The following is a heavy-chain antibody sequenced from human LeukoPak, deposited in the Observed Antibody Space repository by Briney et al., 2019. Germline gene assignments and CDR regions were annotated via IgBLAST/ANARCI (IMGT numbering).Heavy chain of an antibody. V-gene: IGHV3-23*01. Sequence: GGSLRLSCAASGFTFSSYAMSWVRQAPGKGLEWVSAISGSGGSTYYADSVKGRSTISGDNSKNTLYLQMNSLRAEDTAVYYCAKDPGWYGDYWGQGTLVTVSS. J-gene: IGHJ4*02. CDR1: GFTFSSYA. CDR3: AKDPGWYGDY. D-gene: IGHD6-19*01. CDR2: ISGSGGST.